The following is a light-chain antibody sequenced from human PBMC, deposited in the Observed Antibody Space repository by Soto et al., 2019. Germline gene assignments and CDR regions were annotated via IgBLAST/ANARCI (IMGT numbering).Light chain of an antibody. Sequence: DIQITQSPSPLSASVGDRVTITFRAGQSISSWLAWYQQKPGKAPKLLIYDASSLESGVPSRFSGSGSGTEFTLTISSLQPDDFATYYCQQFNNYPLTFGQGTRLEIK. V-gene: IGKV1-5*01. J-gene: IGKJ5*01. CDR1: QSISSW. CDR2: DAS. CDR3: QQFNNYPLT.